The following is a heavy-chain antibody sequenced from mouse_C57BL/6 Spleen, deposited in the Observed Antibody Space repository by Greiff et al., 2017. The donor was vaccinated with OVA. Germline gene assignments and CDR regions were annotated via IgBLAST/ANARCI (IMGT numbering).Heavy chain of an antibody. J-gene: IGHJ2*01. V-gene: IGHV1-82*01. CDR3: AWGDGDYYGGY. Sequence: QVQLQQSGPELVKPGASVKLSCKASGYAFSSSWMNWVKQRPGQGLEWIGRIYPGDGDTNYNGKFKGKATLTADKSSSTAYMQLSSLTSEDSAVYFCAWGDGDYYGGYWGQGTTLTVSS. D-gene: IGHD1-1*01. CDR1: GYAFSSSW. CDR2: IYPGDGDT.